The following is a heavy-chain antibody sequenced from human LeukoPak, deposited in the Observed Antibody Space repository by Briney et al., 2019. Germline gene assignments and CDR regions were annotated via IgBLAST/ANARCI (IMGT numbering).Heavy chain of an antibody. CDR1: GFAFSSQS. Sequence: GGSLRLSCAASGFAFSSQSIGWVRQAPGKGLEWVSVISDSGGLTYYSDSVKGRFTIARDNSKNTLFLQMNSPRAEDTAEYCSAKDAPLTNGWYSFDYWGQGTLVTVSS. D-gene: IGHD6-19*01. V-gene: IGHV3-23*01. CDR2: ISDSGGLT. CDR3: AKDAPLTNGWYSFDY. J-gene: IGHJ4*02.